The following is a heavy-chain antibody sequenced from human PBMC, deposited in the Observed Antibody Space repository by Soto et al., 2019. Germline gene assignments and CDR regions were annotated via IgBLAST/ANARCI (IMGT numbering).Heavy chain of an antibody. V-gene: IGHV1-69*01. Sequence: QVQLVQSGAEVKKPGSSVKVSCKASGGTFSSYAISWVRQAPGQGLEWMGGIIPIFGTANYAQKFQGRVTITADESTSTAYMELSSLRSEDTAVYYCASPTVVARPYYYYGMDVWGQGNTVTASS. CDR2: IIPIFGTA. J-gene: IGHJ6*02. CDR3: ASPTVVARPYYYYGMDV. CDR1: GGTFSSYA. D-gene: IGHD6-6*01.